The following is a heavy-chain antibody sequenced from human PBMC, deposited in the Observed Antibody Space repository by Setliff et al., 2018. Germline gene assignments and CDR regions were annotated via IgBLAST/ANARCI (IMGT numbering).Heavy chain of an antibody. D-gene: IGHD2-15*01. CDR3: VRPGGTTVVARHFDY. Sequence: PSETLSLTCTVSGGSISSSRYYWGWIRQAPGSGLEWIGSISYSGTPYYNASVESRVTISIDTSRNQFSLELRSVTVADTATYYCVRPGGTTVVARHFDYWGSGILVTVSS. CDR2: ISYSGTP. V-gene: IGHV4-39*01. CDR1: GGSISSSRYY. J-gene: IGHJ4*01.